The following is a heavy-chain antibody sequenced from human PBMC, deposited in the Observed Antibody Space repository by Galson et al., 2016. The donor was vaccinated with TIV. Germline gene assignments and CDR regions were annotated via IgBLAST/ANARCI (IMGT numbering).Heavy chain of an antibody. Sequence: SVKVSCKASGGTFSSYAFSWVRQAPGQGLEWMGRIIGMFGTTNYAQKFQGRVTITADELTSTAYMELSSLRSEDTAMYYCARARGYRGHEGNYWGQGTLVTVSS. J-gene: IGHJ4*02. D-gene: IGHD5-12*01. V-gene: IGHV1-69*13. CDR3: ARARGYRGHEGNY. CDR1: GGTFSSYA. CDR2: IIGMFGTT.